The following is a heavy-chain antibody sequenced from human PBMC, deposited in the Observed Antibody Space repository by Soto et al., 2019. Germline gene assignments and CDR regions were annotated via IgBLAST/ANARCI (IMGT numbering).Heavy chain of an antibody. CDR2: IYYSGST. D-gene: IGHD5-18*01. CDR1: GGSISSYY. V-gene: IGHV4-59*01. J-gene: IGHJ6*03. CDR3: ARGGYSYVKVYYYYMDV. Sequence: ETLSLTCTVSGGSISSYYWSWIRQPPGKGLEWFGYIYYSGSTNYNPSPKSRVTILVDTSKNHFSLKLSSVTAADTAVYYCARGGYSYVKVYYYYMDVWGKGTTVTVSS.